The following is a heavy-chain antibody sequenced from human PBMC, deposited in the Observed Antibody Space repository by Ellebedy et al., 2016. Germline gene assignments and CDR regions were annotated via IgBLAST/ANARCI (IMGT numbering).Heavy chain of an antibody. CDR3: AKSDTSDGYNSDAFDI. CDR2: ISGSGGST. J-gene: IGHJ3*02. D-gene: IGHD5-24*01. Sequence: GESLKISCAASGFTFSSYAINWVRQAPGKGLEWVSIISGSGGSTNYADSVKGRFTISRDNSKNTLYLQMNSLRAEDTAVYYCAKSDTSDGYNSDAFDIWGQGTMVTVSS. V-gene: IGHV3-23*01. CDR1: GFTFSSYA.